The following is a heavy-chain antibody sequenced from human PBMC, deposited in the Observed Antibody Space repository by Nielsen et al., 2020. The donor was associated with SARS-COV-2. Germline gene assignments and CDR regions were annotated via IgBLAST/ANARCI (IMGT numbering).Heavy chain of an antibody. D-gene: IGHD3-10*01. J-gene: IGHJ5*02. CDR2: IYSSGTT. CDR1: GFSVSSKY. V-gene: IGHV3-66*03. Sequence: GGSLRLSCAASGFSVSSKYMTWVRQAPGKGLEWVSVIYSSGTTYYADSVKGRFTISRDNSKDTLHLQMSSLNPEDTAVYFCARETLDHTSSFVDHWGQGTLVTVSS. CDR3: ARETLDHTSSFVDH.